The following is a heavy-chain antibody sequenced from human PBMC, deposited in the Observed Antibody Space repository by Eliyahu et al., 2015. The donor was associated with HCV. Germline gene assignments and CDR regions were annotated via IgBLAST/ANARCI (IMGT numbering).Heavy chain of an antibody. V-gene: IGHV5-10-1*03. D-gene: IGHD6-6*01. CDR1: GYSFTSYW. Sequence: EVQLVQSGAEVKRXGESLRXXCXGSGYSFTSYWXSWVRXMPGKGLEWMGKIDPXDSYTNYSPSFQGHVTISADKSISTAYLQWSSLKASDTAMYYCARVAHSSSSAFDYWGQGTLVTVSS. CDR2: IDPXDSYT. CDR3: ARVAHSSSSAFDY. J-gene: IGHJ4*02.